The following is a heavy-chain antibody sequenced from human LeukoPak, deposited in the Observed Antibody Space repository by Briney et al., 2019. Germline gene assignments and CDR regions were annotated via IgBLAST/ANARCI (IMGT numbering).Heavy chain of an antibody. Sequence: GRSLRLSCAASGFTFDDYAMHWVRQAPGKGLEWVSGISWNSGSIGYADSVKGRFTISRDNAKNSLYLQMNSLRAEDTAVYYCAKSSGYCSSTNCYPDYWGQGTLVTVSS. CDR3: AKSSGYCSSTNCYPDY. V-gene: IGHV3-9*01. J-gene: IGHJ4*02. CDR2: ISWNSGSI. CDR1: GFTFDDYA. D-gene: IGHD2-2*01.